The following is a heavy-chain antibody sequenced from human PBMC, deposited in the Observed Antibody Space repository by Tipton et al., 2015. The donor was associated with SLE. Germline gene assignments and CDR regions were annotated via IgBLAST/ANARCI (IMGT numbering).Heavy chain of an antibody. CDR1: GFTFSRYW. CDR3: ARDLRTMVTDY. J-gene: IGHJ4*02. Sequence: SLRLSCVASGFTFSRYWMTWVRQAPGKGLEWVANIKQDGSEKYYVDSVKGRFTISRDNAKNSVYLQMNSLRTEDTAVYYCARDLRTMVTDYWGQGTLVTVSS. CDR2: IKQDGSEK. D-gene: IGHD4/OR15-4a*01. V-gene: IGHV3-7*01.